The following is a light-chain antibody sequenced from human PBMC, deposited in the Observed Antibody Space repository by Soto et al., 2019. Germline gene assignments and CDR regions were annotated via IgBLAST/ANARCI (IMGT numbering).Light chain of an antibody. V-gene: IGLV3-25*02. CDR2: KDN. CDR3: QTADNSGTFLL. CDR1: PLTRQY. Sequence: SYELTQPPSMSVSPGQTARITCSGDPLTRQYVYWYQQKPCQAPLLVIYKDNERPSGIPERFSGSTSGTTGTLTISGVRAEDEADYYCQTADNSGTFLLFAGGTKLTVL. J-gene: IGLJ3*02.